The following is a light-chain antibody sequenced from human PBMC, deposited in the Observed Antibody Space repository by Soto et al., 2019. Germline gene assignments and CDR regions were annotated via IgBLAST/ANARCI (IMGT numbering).Light chain of an antibody. J-gene: IGKJ1*01. CDR3: QESSSPLWT. CDR1: QRISNF. CDR2: ATS. Sequence: DIHITLQKQSVSASVGDRVTFICGASQRISNFLNWYQQKPGKAPRLLIYATSNLQSGVPSRFSGSGSGTDFTLTINILQPEDSTTYCCQESSSPLWTFSEVTKVDI. V-gene: IGKV1-39*01.